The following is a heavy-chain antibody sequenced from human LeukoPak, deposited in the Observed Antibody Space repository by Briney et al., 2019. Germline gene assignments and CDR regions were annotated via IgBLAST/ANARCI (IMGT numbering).Heavy chain of an antibody. Sequence: ASVKVSCKASGGTFSSYAISWVRQAPGQGLEWMGGIIPIFGTANYAQKFQGRVTITADKSTSTAYMELSSLRSEDTAVYYCASRRGQWLAKFDYWGQGTLVTVSS. D-gene: IGHD6-19*01. J-gene: IGHJ4*02. CDR3: ASRRGQWLAKFDY. V-gene: IGHV1-69*06. CDR1: GGTFSSYA. CDR2: IIPIFGTA.